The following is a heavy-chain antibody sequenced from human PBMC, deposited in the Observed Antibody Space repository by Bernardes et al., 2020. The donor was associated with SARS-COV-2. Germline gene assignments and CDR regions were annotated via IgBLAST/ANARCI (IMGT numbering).Heavy chain of an antibody. Sequence: ASVKVSCKASGYIFRNYVISWVRQAPGQGLEWMGWISAYNGDTKYAQNFQGRFTMTTEAPTRTAYMELRSLRSDDTATYYCAVRVSAISFWGQGTLVTVSS. CDR2: ISAYNGDT. CDR1: GYIFRNYV. V-gene: IGHV1-18*01. J-gene: IGHJ1*01. D-gene: IGHD5-18*01. CDR3: AVRVSAISF.